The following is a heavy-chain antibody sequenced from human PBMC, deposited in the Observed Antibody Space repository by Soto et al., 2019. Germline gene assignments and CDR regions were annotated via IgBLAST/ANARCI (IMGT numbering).Heavy chain of an antibody. CDR1: GFTFSSYG. Sequence: PGGSLRLSCAASGFTFSSYGMHWVRQAPGKGLEWVAVISYDGSNKYYADSVKGRFTISRDNSKNTLYLQMNSLRSEDTAVYSCAKDLYQYYYDSSGYYRGYYCYYGMDVWGQGTTVTVAS. D-gene: IGHD3-22*01. V-gene: IGHV3-30*18. CDR2: ISYDGSNK. J-gene: IGHJ6*02. CDR3: AKDLYQYYYDSSGYYRGYYCYYGMDV.